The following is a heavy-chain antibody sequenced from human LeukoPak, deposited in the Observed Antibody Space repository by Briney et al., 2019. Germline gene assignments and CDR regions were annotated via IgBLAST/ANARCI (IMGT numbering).Heavy chain of an antibody. Sequence: GASVKVSCKASGYTFASYGISWVRQAPGQGLEWMGWISAYNGNTNYAQKLQGRVTMTTDTSTSTAYMELRSLRSDDTAVYYCARVPARYGSGSYLFDYWGQGTLVTVSS. CDR2: ISAYNGNT. CDR3: ARVPARYGSGSYLFDY. CDR1: GYTFASYG. J-gene: IGHJ4*02. D-gene: IGHD3-10*01. V-gene: IGHV1-18*01.